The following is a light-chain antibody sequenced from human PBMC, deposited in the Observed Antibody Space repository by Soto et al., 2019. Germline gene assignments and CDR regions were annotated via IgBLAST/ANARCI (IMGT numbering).Light chain of an antibody. CDR3: LQDYNFPWT. CDR2: KAS. J-gene: IGKJ1*01. CDR1: QTISSW. V-gene: IGKV1-5*03. Sequence: DIQMTQFPSTLSGSVGARVTITCRASQTISSWLAWYQQKPGKAPKLLIYKASTLKSGVPSRFSGSGSGTDFTLTISSLQPEDFATYYCLQDYNFPWTFGQGAKVDIK.